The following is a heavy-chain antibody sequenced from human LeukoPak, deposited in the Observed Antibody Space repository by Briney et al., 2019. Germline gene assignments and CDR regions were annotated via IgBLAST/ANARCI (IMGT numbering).Heavy chain of an antibody. Sequence: PSETLSLTCAVYGGSFSGYYWSWIRQPPGKGLEWIGEINHSGSTNYNPSLKSRVTISVDTSKNQFSLKLSSVTAADTAVYYCASRTTVVRPFDYWGQGTLVTVSS. V-gene: IGHV4-34*01. CDR3: ASRTTVVRPFDY. CDR2: INHSGST. CDR1: GGSFSGYY. J-gene: IGHJ4*02. D-gene: IGHD4-23*01.